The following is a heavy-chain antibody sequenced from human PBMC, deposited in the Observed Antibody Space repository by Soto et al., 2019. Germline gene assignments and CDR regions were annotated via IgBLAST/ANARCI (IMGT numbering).Heavy chain of an antibody. J-gene: IGHJ4*02. V-gene: IGHV1-69*13. Sequence: SVHVSCKDSGGTFSRYAISWVRQDPGQGLEWVGGIIPIFGTANYAQKFQGRVTITADESTSTAYMELSSLRSEDTAVYYCARGARRHCSSTSCYASMVADYFDYWGQGTLVTVSS. CDR1: GGTFSRYA. CDR2: IIPIFGTA. CDR3: ARGARRHCSSTSCYASMVADYFDY. D-gene: IGHD2-2*01.